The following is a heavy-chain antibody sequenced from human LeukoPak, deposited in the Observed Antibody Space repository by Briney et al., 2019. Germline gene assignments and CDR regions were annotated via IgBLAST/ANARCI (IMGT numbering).Heavy chain of an antibody. CDR3: ARVTRGYSYGVDY. D-gene: IGHD5-18*01. V-gene: IGHV3-48*03. CDR1: GFTSGSYE. CDR2: ISSSGSTI. Sequence: QTGGSLRLSCAASGFTSGSYEMNWVRQAPGKGLEWVSYISSSGSTIYYADSVKGRFTISRDNAKNSLYLQMNSLRAEDTAVYYCARVTRGYSYGVDYWGQGTLVTVSS. J-gene: IGHJ4*02.